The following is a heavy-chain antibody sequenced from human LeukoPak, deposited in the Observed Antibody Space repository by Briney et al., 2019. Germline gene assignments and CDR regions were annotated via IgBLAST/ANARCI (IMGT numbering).Heavy chain of an antibody. V-gene: IGHV3-23*01. D-gene: IGHD3-22*01. Sequence: RGSLRLSCAASGFTFSSYAMSWVRQAPGKGLEWVSAISGSGGSTYYADSVKGRFTISRDNSKNTLYLQMNSLRAEDTAVYYCAKDPSYYYDSSGYYGYWGQGTLVTVSS. CDR1: GFTFSSYA. CDR2: ISGSGGST. J-gene: IGHJ4*02. CDR3: AKDPSYYYDSSGYYGY.